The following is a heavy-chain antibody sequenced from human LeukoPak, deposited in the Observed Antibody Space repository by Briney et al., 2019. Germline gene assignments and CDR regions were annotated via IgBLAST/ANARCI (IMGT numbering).Heavy chain of an antibody. D-gene: IGHD2-15*01. CDR1: GFTFSSYA. CDR2: VSGSGGST. Sequence: PGGSLRLSCAASGFTFSSYALSWVRQAPGKGLEWVSAVSGSGGSTYYADSVKGRFTISRDNSKNTLYLQMNSLRAEDTAVYYCAKPRGYCSGGSCYSAEYFQHWGQGTLVTVSS. J-gene: IGHJ1*01. CDR3: AKPRGYCSGGSCYSAEYFQH. V-gene: IGHV3-23*01.